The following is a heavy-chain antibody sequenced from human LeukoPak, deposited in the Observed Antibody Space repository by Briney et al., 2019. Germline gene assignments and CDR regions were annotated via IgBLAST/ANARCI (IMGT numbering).Heavy chain of an antibody. Sequence: SGTLSLTCAVSGGSISSKNWWIWVRQPPEKGLEWIGEIYHTGSTNYNPSLKSRVTMSVDKSKNQFSLKLSSVTAADTAIYYCARDTGGRGRLDAFGIWGQGTTVTVSS. CDR2: IYHTGST. J-gene: IGHJ3*02. D-gene: IGHD3-10*01. CDR1: GGSISSKNW. V-gene: IGHV4-4*02. CDR3: ARDTGGRGRLDAFGI.